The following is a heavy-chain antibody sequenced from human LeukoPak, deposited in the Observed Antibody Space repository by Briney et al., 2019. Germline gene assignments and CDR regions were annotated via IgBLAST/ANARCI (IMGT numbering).Heavy chain of an antibody. Sequence: GGSLRLSCAASGFTFSSYGMHWVRQAPGKGLEWVAVISYDGSSKYYADSVKGRFTISRDNSKNTLYLQMNSLRAEDTAVYYCAATLGFSSSCLPLWGQGTLVTVSS. CDR3: AATLGFSSSCLPL. J-gene: IGHJ4*02. CDR1: GFTFSSYG. D-gene: IGHD6-13*01. CDR2: ISYDGSSK. V-gene: IGHV3-30*03.